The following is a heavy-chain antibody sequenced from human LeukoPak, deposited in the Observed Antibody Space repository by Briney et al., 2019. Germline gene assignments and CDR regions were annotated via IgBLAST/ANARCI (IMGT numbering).Heavy chain of an antibody. CDR1: GFTFSSYS. D-gene: IGHD6-13*01. CDR3: ARDIEAAGLFLDY. CDR2: IRSSSSTM. V-gene: IGHV3-48*04. J-gene: IGHJ4*02. Sequence: TGGSLRLSCAASGFTFSSYSMNWVRQAPGKGLEWVSYIRSSSSTMYYADSVKGRFTISRDNAKNSLYLQMNSLRAEDTAVYYCARDIEAAGLFLDYWGQGTLVTVSS.